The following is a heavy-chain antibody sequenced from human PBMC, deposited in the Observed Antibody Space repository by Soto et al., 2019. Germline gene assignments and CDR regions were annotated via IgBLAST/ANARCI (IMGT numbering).Heavy chain of an antibody. CDR2: IIPILTIA. CDR1: GGTFSSQT. D-gene: IGHD5-12*01. CDR3: ARPKRDGYDQGFDY. V-gene: IGHV1-69*02. Sequence: QVQLVQSGAEVKKPGSSVKVSCKASGGTFSSQTISWVRQAPGQGLEWMGGIIPILTIATYAEKFQGRVTITEDKSTTKAYMEQRSLTSEDTAVYYCARPKRDGYDQGFDYWGQGTLVTVSS. J-gene: IGHJ4*02.